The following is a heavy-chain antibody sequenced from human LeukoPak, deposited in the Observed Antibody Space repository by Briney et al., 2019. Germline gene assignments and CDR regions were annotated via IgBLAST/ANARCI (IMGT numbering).Heavy chain of an antibody. J-gene: IGHJ4*02. CDR1: GGSFSGYY. V-gene: IGHV4-34*01. CDR3: ASLKSGYQLPGDY. CDR2: INHSGST. Sequence: SETLSLTCAVYGGSFSGYYWSWIRQPPGKGLEWIGEINHSGSTNYNPSLKSRVTISVDTSKNQFSLKLSSVTAADTAVYYCASLKSGYQLPGDYWGQGTLITVSS. D-gene: IGHD2-2*01.